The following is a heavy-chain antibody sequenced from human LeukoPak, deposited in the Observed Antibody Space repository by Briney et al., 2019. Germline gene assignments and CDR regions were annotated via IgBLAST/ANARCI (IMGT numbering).Heavy chain of an antibody. Sequence: SETLSLTCTVSGGSISSYYWSWIRQPPGKGLEWIGYIYYSGSTNYNPSLKSRVTISVDTSKNQFSLKLSSVTAADTAVYYCARGRDSSGYYYVAYDYWGQGTLVTASS. V-gene: IGHV4-59*01. CDR3: ARGRDSSGYYYVAYDY. CDR2: IYYSGST. J-gene: IGHJ4*02. CDR1: GGSISSYY. D-gene: IGHD3-22*01.